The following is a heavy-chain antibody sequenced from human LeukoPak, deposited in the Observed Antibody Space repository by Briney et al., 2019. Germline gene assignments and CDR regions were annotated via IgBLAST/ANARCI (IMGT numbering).Heavy chain of an antibody. D-gene: IGHD5-24*01. CDR1: GYSFTSYW. Sequence: GESLQISCKGSGYSFTSYWIGWVRPMPGKGLEWMGIIYPGDSDTRYSPSFQGQVTISADKSISTAYLQWSSLKASDTAMYYCARRGRDGYNIGYWFDPWGQGTLVTVSS. CDR2: IYPGDSDT. CDR3: ARRGRDGYNIGYWFDP. V-gene: IGHV5-51*01. J-gene: IGHJ5*02.